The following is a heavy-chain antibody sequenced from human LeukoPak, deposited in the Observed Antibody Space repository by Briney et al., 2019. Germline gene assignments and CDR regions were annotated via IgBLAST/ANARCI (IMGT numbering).Heavy chain of an antibody. CDR1: GFTVSSNY. D-gene: IGHD1-26*01. J-gene: IGHJ4*02. CDR3: ARDRDVGSGYFDY. Sequence: PGGSLRLSCAASGFTVSSNYMSWVRRAPGKGLEWVSVIYTGGNTYYADSVKGRFTISRDNSKNTLFLQMNSLRAVDTAVYYCARDRDVGSGYFDYWGQGTLVTVSS. CDR2: IYTGGNT. V-gene: IGHV3-53*01.